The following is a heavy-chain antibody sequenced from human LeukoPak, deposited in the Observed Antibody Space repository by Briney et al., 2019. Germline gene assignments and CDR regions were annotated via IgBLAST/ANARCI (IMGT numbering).Heavy chain of an antibody. D-gene: IGHD4-17*01. CDR3: AKGNYGDYMTAFDY. V-gene: IGHV3-23*01. J-gene: IGHJ4*02. CDR1: GFTFSSYA. CDR2: ISGSGGST. Sequence: PGGSLRLSCAASGFTFSSYAMSWVRQAPGEGLEWVSAISGSGGSTYYADSVKGRFTISRDNSKNTLYLQMNSLRAEDTAVYYCAKGNYGDYMTAFDYWGQGTLVTVSS.